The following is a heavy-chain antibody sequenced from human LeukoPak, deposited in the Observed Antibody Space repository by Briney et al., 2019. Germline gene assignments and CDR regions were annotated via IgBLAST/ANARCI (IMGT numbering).Heavy chain of an antibody. V-gene: IGHV4-59*08. D-gene: IGHD3-9*01. CDR1: GDFITAYY. CDR3: ARLPERSDLLPSYANSFDC. J-gene: IGHJ4*02. Sequence: PSETLSLTCTVSGDFITAYYWSWIRQPPGKGLEWIGYVYYSGSTEYNPSLRSRVTISLEMSKHQFSLNLTSVTAADTAVFFCARLPERSDLLPSYANSFDCWGQGTLVTVSS. CDR2: VYYSGST.